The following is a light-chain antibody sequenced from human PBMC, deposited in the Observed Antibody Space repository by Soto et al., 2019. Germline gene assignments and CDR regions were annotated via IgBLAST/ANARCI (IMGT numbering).Light chain of an antibody. CDR3: QQYGSSSLT. V-gene: IGKV3-20*01. CDR1: QSVTSS. CDR2: GAS. Sequence: EIVLTQSPGTLSLSPGDRATLSCRASQSVTSSLAWYQQKTGQAPRLLIFGASSRATGIPDRFSGSGSGTDFTLTINRLEPEDFAVYYCQQYGSSSLTFGPGTKVDIK. J-gene: IGKJ3*01.